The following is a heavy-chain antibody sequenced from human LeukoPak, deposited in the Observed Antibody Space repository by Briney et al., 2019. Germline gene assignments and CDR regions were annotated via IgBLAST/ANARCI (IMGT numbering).Heavy chain of an antibody. Sequence: ASVKVSCKASGYSFTSYGISWVRRAPGQGLEWMGWISTYNGNTNYAQKLQGRVTMTTDTSTSTAYMELRSLRSDDAAVYYCARDLSFGSGSYQDFWGQGTLVTVSS. D-gene: IGHD3-10*01. CDR1: GYSFTSYG. CDR3: ARDLSFGSGSYQDF. J-gene: IGHJ4*02. V-gene: IGHV1-18*01. CDR2: ISTYNGNT.